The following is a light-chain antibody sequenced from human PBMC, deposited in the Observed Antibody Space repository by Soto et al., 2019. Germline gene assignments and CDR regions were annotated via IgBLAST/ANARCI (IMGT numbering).Light chain of an antibody. V-gene: IGKV3-11*01. CDR1: QSVSIY. Sequence: EIVLTQSPATLSLSPGERANLSCRASQSVSIYLAWYQQKPGQSPRLLIYDASNRATGIPARFSGSGSGTDFTLTISSLEPEDFAVYYCQQRSNWPPLTFGGGTKVDIK. J-gene: IGKJ4*01. CDR2: DAS. CDR3: QQRSNWPPLT.